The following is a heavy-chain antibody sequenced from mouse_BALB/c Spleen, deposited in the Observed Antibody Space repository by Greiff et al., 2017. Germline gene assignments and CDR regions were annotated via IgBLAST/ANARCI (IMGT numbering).Heavy chain of an antibody. V-gene: IGHV1S127*01. D-gene: IGHD2-4*01. J-gene: IGHJ4*01. CDR3: TRRGDYDGGYAMDY. Sequence: VQLQQSGAELVKPGASVKMSCKASGYTFTSYWMHWVKQRPGQGLEWIGVIDPSDSYTSYNQKFKGKATLTVDTSSSTAYMQLSSLTSEDSAVYYCTRRGDYDGGYAMDYWGQGTSVTVSS. CDR1: GYTFTSYW. CDR2: IDPSDSYT.